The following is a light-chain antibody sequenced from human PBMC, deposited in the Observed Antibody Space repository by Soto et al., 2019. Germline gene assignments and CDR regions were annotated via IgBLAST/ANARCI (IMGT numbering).Light chain of an antibody. Sequence: QSVLTQPASVSGSPGQSITISCTGSSSDVGAYTSVSWFQKHPGKAPTLMIYEVNNRPSGISSRFSGSKSGNTASLTISGLQADDEADYYCVSFTTTTTLVFGGGTQLTVL. J-gene: IGLJ2*01. CDR1: SSDVGAYTS. CDR3: VSFTTTTTLV. CDR2: EVN. V-gene: IGLV2-14*01.